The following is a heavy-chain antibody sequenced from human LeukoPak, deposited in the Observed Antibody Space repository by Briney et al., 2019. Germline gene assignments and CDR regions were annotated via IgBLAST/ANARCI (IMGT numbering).Heavy chain of an antibody. CDR1: GSTFNTYV. CDR2: ISGSGGGT. V-gene: IGHV3-23*01. Sequence: GGSLRLSCAASGSTFNTYVMSWVRQAPGKGLEWVSAISGSGGGTYYVDSVQGRFTISRDNSKDKLYLQMNSLRAEDTAVYYCATVYSSSPFRPMDVWGQGTTVTVSS. D-gene: IGHD2-2*01. CDR3: ATVYSSSPFRPMDV. J-gene: IGHJ6*02.